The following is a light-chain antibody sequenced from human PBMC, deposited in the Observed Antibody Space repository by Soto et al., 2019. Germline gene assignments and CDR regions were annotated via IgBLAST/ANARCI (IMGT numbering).Light chain of an antibody. Sequence: QSALTQPASVSGSPGQSITISCTGTSSDVGGYNYVSWYQQHPDKAPKLMIYDVSNRPSGVSNRFSGSKSGNTASLTISGLQAEDEADYYCSSYTSTNTYVFGPGTKLTVL. CDR1: SSDVGGYNY. CDR3: SSYTSTNTYV. V-gene: IGLV2-14*01. J-gene: IGLJ1*01. CDR2: DVS.